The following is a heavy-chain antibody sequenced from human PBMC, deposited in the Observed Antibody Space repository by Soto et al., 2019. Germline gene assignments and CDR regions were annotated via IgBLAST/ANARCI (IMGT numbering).Heavy chain of an antibody. CDR2: ISGSGGST. CDR3: AKDQRASGYMDV. Sequence: EVQLLESGGGLVQPGGSLRLSCAASGFTFSSYAMSWVRQAPGKGLEWVSAISGSGGSTYYADSVKGRFTISRDNSKNTLYLQMNSLGAEDTAVYYCAKDQRASGYMDVWGKGTTVTVSS. CDR1: GFTFSSYA. J-gene: IGHJ6*03. V-gene: IGHV3-23*01. D-gene: IGHD6-25*01.